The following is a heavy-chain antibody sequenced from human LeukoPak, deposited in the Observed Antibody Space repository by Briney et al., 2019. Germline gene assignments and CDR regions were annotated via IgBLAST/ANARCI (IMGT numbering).Heavy chain of an antibody. CDR2: IYNGGST. CDR3: AKSNGYGLIDI. J-gene: IGHJ3*02. V-gene: IGHV4-59*12. CDR1: GASISRDY. Sequence: SETLSLTCTVSGASISRDYWTWIRQPPGKGLEWIGYIYNGGSTTYSPSLNSRVTISLDTSSNQVSLRLSSVTAADTAVYYCAKSNGYGLIDIWGQGTMVTVSS. D-gene: IGHD3-10*01.